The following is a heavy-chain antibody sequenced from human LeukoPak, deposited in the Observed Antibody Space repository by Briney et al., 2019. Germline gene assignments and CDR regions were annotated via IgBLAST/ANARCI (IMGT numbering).Heavy chain of an antibody. D-gene: IGHD2-15*01. Sequence: NPSETLSLTCAVYGGSFSGYYWSWIRQPPGKGLEWIGEINHSGSTNYNPSLKSRVTISVDTSKNQFSLKLSSVTAADTAVYYCARGSVVVAATLSFDYWGQGTLVTVSS. CDR2: INHSGST. CDR3: ARGSVVVAATLSFDY. J-gene: IGHJ4*02. CDR1: GGSFSGYY. V-gene: IGHV4-34*01.